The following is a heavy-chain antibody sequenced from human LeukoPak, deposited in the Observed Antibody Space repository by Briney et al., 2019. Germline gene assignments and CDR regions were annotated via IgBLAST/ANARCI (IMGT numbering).Heavy chain of an antibody. D-gene: IGHD5-18*01. Sequence: GGSLRLSCEASGFTFSAYAMTWVRQAPGKGLEWVAVISYDGSNKYYADSVKGRFTISRDNSKNTLYVQMNSLRAEDTAVYYCARAAGYSYGNIDYWGQGTLVTVSS. CDR1: GFTFSAYA. J-gene: IGHJ4*02. V-gene: IGHV3-30-3*01. CDR3: ARAAGYSYGNIDY. CDR2: ISYDGSNK.